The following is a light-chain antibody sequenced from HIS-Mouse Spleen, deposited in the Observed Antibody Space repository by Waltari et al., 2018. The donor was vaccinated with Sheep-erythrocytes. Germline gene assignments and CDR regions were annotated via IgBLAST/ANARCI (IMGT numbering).Light chain of an antibody. CDR1: QSVSSY. Sequence: EIVLTHSPATLSLSPGESATLSCRASQSVSSYLAWYHQKPGQAPRLLIYDASNRATGIPARFSGSESGTDFTLTISSLEPEDFAVYYCQQRSNWPPITFGQGTRLEIK. V-gene: IGKV3-11*01. J-gene: IGKJ5*01. CDR2: DAS. CDR3: QQRSNWPPIT.